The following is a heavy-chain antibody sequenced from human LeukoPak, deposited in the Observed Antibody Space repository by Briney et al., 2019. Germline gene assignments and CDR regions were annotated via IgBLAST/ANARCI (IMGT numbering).Heavy chain of an antibody. V-gene: IGHV3-23*01. CDR2: ISGSGGST. Sequence: GGSLRLSCAASGFTFSSYAMSWVRQAPGEGLEWVSAISGSGGSTYYADSVKGRFTISRDNSKNTLYLQMNSLRAEDTALYYCATRYASGPIADYWGQGTLVTVSS. D-gene: IGHD3-10*01. J-gene: IGHJ4*02. CDR3: ATRYASGPIADY. CDR1: GFTFSSYA.